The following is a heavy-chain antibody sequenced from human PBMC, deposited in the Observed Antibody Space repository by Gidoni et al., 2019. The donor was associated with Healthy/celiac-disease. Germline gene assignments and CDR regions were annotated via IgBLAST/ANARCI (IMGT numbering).Heavy chain of an antibody. J-gene: IGHJ4*02. CDR1: GGSFIGYY. Sequence: QVQLQQWGAGLLKPAETLSLTCAVYGGSFIGYYWGWIRQPPGQGLEWIGEINHSGSTNSTPSLKSRVPLSVDTSKNQFSLKLRSVTAADTAVYYCARSRAGAGIDYWGQGTLVTVSS. D-gene: IGHD3-10*01. V-gene: IGHV4-34*01. CDR2: INHSGST. CDR3: ARSRAGAGIDY.